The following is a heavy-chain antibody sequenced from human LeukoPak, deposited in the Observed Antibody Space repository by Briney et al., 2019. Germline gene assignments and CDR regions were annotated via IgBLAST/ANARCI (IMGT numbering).Heavy chain of an antibody. V-gene: IGHV3-53*01. Sequence: GGSLRLSCAASGFTVSRNCMSWVRQAPGKGLEWVSVIYSGGSTYYADSVKGRFTISRDNSKNTLYFQMNSLRAEDTAVYYCASGIGYCSGGSCYSFDHWGQGTLVTVSS. CDR3: ASGIGYCSGGSCYSFDH. J-gene: IGHJ4*02. CDR1: GFTVSRNC. D-gene: IGHD2-15*01. CDR2: IYSGGST.